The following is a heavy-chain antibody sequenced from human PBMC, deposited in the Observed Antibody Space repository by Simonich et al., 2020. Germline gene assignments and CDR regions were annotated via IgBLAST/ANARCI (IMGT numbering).Heavy chain of an antibody. V-gene: IGHV1-2*02. CDR1: GYTFTGYY. Sequence: QVQLVQSGAEVKKPGASVKVSCKASGYTFTGYYMHWVRQAPGQRMEWRGRSNPNSGGTNYAQRFQGRVTMTRDTSISTAYMELSRLRSDDTAVYYCAREEANGYSSSWNWFDHWGQGTLVTVSS. CDR3: AREEANGYSSSWNWFDH. J-gene: IGHJ5*02. CDR2: SNPNSGGT. D-gene: IGHD6-13*01.